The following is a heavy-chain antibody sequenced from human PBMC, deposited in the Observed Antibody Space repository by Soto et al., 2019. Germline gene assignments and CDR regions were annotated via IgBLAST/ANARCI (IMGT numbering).Heavy chain of an antibody. CDR2: ISYDGSNK. Sequence: GGSLRLSCAASGFTFSSYGMHWVRQAPGKGLEWVAVISYDGSNKYYADSVKGRFTISRDNSKNTLYLQMNSLRAEDTAVYYCAKTPSSSWLNFDYWAQGTLVTVSS. CDR1: GFTFSSYG. D-gene: IGHD6-13*01. J-gene: IGHJ4*02. V-gene: IGHV3-30*18. CDR3: AKTPSSSWLNFDY.